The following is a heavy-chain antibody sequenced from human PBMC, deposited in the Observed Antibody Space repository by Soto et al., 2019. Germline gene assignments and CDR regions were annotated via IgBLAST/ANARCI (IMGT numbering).Heavy chain of an antibody. V-gene: IGHV4-31*03. D-gene: IGHD6-19*01. J-gene: IGHJ2*01. Sequence: QVQLQESGPGLVKPSQTLSLTCTVSGGSISSGGYYWSWIRQHPGKGLEWIGYISYSGSTYYNPSLKSRVTISVDTSKNQFSLKLSSVTAADTAVYYCAMGGLAVAGQFDLWGRGTLVTVSS. CDR2: ISYSGST. CDR3: AMGGLAVAGQFDL. CDR1: GGSISSGGYY.